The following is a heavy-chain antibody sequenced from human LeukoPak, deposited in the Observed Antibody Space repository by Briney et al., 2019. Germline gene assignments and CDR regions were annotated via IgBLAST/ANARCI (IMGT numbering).Heavy chain of an antibody. CDR3: AKHHCSSTSCYRVFDF. Sequence: GGSLRLSCAASGFTFSSYWMHWVRQAPGKGLVWVSRINTDGSSTSYADSVKGRFTISRDNSKNTLYLQMNSLRAEDTAVYYCAKHHCSSTSCYRVFDFWGQGTLVTVSS. J-gene: IGHJ4*02. D-gene: IGHD2-2*02. CDR2: INTDGSST. CDR1: GFTFSSYW. V-gene: IGHV3-74*01.